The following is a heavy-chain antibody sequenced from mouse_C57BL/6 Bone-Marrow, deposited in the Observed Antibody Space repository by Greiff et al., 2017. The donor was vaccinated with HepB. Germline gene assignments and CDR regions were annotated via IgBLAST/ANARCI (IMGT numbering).Heavy chain of an antibody. J-gene: IGHJ3*01. CDR3: AREDGYRFAY. D-gene: IGHD2-3*01. CDR1: GYTFTSYW. CDR2: IDPSDSYT. Sequence: VQLQQPGAELVKPGASVKLSCKASGYTFTSYWMQWVKQRPGQGLEWIGEIDPSDSYTNYNQKFKGKATLTVDTSSSPAYMQLSSLTSEDSAVYYCAREDGYRFAYWGQGTLVTVSA. V-gene: IGHV1-50*01.